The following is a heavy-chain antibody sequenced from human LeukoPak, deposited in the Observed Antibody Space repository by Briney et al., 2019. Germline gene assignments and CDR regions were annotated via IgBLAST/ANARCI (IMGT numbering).Heavy chain of an antibody. CDR2: MNPNSGNT. V-gene: IGHV1-8*03. CDR1: GYAFISYD. CDR3: ARVWGKEEMATTKGYWFDP. D-gene: IGHD5-24*01. J-gene: IGHJ5*02. Sequence: GASVKVSCKASGYAFISYDINWVRQVTGQGLEWMGWMNPNSGNTGYAQKFQGRVTITRNTSISTALMELSSLRSDDTAVYYCARVWGKEEMATTKGYWFDPWGQETLVTVSS.